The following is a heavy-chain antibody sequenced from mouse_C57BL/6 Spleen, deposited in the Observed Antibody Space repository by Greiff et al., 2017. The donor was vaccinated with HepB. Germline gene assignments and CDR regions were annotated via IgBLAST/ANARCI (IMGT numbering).Heavy chain of an antibody. CDR1: GYTFTSYW. D-gene: IGHD1-1*01. CDR3: ARERSYYGSSYGFAY. CDR2: IDPNSGGT. J-gene: IGHJ3*01. V-gene: IGHV1-72*01. Sequence: QVQLQQPGAELVKPGASVKLSCKASGYTFTSYWMHWVKQRPGRGLEWIGRIDPNSGGTKYNEKFKSKATLTVDKPSSTAYMQLSSLTSEDSAVYYCARERSYYGSSYGFAYWGQGTLVTVSA.